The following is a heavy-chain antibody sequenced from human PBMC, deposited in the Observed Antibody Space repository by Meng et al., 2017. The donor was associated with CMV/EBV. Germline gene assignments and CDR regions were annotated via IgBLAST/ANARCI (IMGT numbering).Heavy chain of an antibody. CDR3: ARVSPNMVRGVIEAGFDP. V-gene: IGHV3-74*01. J-gene: IGHJ5*02. CDR1: GFTFSSYW. CDR2: INSDGSST. Sequence: GESLKISCAASGFTFSSYWMHWVRQAPGKGLVWVSRINSDGSSTSYADSVKGRFTISRDSAKNTLYLQMNSLRAEDTAVYYCARVSPNMVRGVIEAGFDPWGQGTLVTVSS. D-gene: IGHD3-10*01.